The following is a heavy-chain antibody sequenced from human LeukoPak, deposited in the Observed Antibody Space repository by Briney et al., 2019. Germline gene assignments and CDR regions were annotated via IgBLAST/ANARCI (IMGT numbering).Heavy chain of an antibody. V-gene: IGHV3-30*18. CDR2: ISYDGSNK. D-gene: IGHD2-2*01. CDR1: GFTPSAYG. J-gene: IGHJ4*02. CDR3: AKDRDMVVVPSGIRQGLDN. Sequence: GESLKISCSASGFTPSAYGMNWVRQAPGKGLEWVAVISYDGSNKYYADSVKGRFTISRDNSKNTLYLQMNSLRAEDTSVYYCAKDRDMVVVPSGIRQGLDNWGQGTLVTVSS.